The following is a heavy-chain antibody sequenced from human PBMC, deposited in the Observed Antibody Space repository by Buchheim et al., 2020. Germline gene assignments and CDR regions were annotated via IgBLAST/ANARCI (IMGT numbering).Heavy chain of an antibody. J-gene: IGHJ6*02. Sequence: EVQLVESGGGLVQPGGSLRLSCAASGFTFSSYEMNWVRQAPGKGLEWLSYISSSGSTIFYGDSVKGRFTIPRDNAKHSLYLQMNSLRAEDTAVYYCVGADYGGKEYYYYGMDVWGQGTT. CDR1: GFTFSSYE. V-gene: IGHV3-48*03. CDR3: VGADYGGKEYYYYGMDV. D-gene: IGHD4-23*01. CDR2: ISSSGSTI.